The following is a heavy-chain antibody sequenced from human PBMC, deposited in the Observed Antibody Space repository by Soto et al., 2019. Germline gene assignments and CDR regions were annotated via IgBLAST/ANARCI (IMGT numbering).Heavy chain of an antibody. D-gene: IGHD1-26*01. CDR2: INHSGSA. CDR1: GGSISDRNYY. CDR3: ARGLISGSHYSGGSYYFDS. Sequence: SETLSLTCTVSGGSISDRNYYWGWIRQTPGKGLQWIGQINHSGSANYSPSLKSRVTISVHTSSSQFSLELSSVTAADTHVYYCARGLISGSHYSGGSYYFDSWGQATQVTVSS. J-gene: IGHJ4*02. V-gene: IGHV4-39*07.